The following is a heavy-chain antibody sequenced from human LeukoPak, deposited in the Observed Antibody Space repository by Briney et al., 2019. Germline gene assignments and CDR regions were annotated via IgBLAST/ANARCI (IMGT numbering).Heavy chain of an antibody. CDR3: ARVWELLRFGIKYFDY. CDR1: GGSFSGYY. V-gene: IGHV4-34*01. D-gene: IGHD1-26*01. J-gene: IGHJ4*02. Sequence: SETLSLTCAVYGGSFSGYYWSWIRQPPGKGLEWIGEINHSGSTNYNPSLKSRVTISVDTSKNQFSLKLSSVTAADTAVYYCARVWELLRFGIKYFDYWGQGTLVTVSS. CDR2: INHSGST.